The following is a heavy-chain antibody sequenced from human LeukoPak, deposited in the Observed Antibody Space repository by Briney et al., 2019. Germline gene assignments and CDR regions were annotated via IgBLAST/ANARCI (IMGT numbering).Heavy chain of an antibody. CDR3: ARDLKGVVGATNVGDAFGI. D-gene: IGHD1-26*01. J-gene: IGHJ3*02. Sequence: PGGSLRLSCAASGFTVSSCYMSWVRLAPGKGLEWVSVIYSGGSTFYADSVKGRFTISRDNSKNTLSLQMNSLRAEDTAVYYCARDLKGVVGATNVGDAFGIWGQGTMVTVSS. V-gene: IGHV3-66*01. CDR1: GFTVSSCY. CDR2: IYSGGST.